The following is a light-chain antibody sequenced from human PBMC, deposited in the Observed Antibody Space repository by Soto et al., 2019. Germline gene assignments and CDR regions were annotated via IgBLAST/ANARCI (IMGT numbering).Light chain of an antibody. V-gene: IGKV1-39*01. J-gene: IGKJ4*01. CDR2: SAS. CDR1: QSISSY. Sequence: DIQMTPSPSSLSVSVGDRVTITCRASQSISSYLNWYQQKPGKAPKVLIHSASSLQSGIPSRFSGSGSGTDFTFTISSLQSEDFATYYCQQSYTVPLTFGGGTKV. CDR3: QQSYTVPLT.